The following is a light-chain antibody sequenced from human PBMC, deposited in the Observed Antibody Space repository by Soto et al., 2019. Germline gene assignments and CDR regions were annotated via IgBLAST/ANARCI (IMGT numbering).Light chain of an antibody. V-gene: IGKV1-5*01. CDR3: QQSYSTPWT. CDR1: QSISSW. CDR2: AAS. J-gene: IGKJ1*01. Sequence: IQMTQSPSTLSASLADRVTITCRASQSISSWLAWYQQKPGEAPKLLIYAASSLESGVPSRFSGSGSGTDFTLTISSLQPEDFATYDGQQSYSTPWTFGQGTKVDI.